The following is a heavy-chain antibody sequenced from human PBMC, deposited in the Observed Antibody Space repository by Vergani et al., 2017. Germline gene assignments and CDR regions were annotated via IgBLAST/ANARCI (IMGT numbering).Heavy chain of an antibody. CDR3: ARLYGRDSSGSKYFDY. CDR2: IHPADSDT. CDR1: GYSLTNYW. J-gene: IGHJ4*02. D-gene: IGHD3-22*01. V-gene: IGHV5-51*01. Sequence: EVQLVQSGAEVKKPGESLKIPCQISGYSLTNYWIGCVRQMPGKGLEWMGIIHPADSDTRYSPSFQGQVTIPVDKSISTAYLPRSSLRASDSAMYYCARLYGRDSSGSKYFDYWGQGTLVTVSS.